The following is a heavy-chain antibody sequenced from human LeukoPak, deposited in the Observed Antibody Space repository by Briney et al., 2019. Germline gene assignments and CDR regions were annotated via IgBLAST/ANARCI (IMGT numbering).Heavy chain of an antibody. CDR3: ARSHWMRWVGP. CDR2: IYYSGST. D-gene: IGHD1-1*01. Sequence: SDTLSLTCTVSGGSINNYYWSWIRQTPGKGLEWIGHIYYSGSTNYNPSLKSRVTISVDTSKNEFSLKLSYVTAADTAVYYCARSHWMRWVGPWGLGTLVSVSS. J-gene: IGHJ5*02. CDR1: GGSINNYY. V-gene: IGHV4-59*08.